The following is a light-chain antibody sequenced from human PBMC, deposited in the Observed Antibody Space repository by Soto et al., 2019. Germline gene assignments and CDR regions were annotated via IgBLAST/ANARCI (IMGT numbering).Light chain of an antibody. CDR3: QSYDSSLSGPVV. V-gene: IGLV1-40*01. CDR1: SSNIGAGYD. CDR2: GNS. Sequence: QAVVTQPPSVSGAPGQRVTISCTGSSSNIGAGYDVHWYQQLPGTAPKLLIYGNSNRPSGVPDRFSGSKSGTSASLAITGLQAEDEADHYCQSYDSSLSGPVVFGGGTKLTVL. J-gene: IGLJ2*01.